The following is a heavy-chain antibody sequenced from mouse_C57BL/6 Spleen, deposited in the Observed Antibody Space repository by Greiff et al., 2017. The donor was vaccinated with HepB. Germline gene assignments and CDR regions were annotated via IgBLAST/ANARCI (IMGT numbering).Heavy chain of an antibody. Sequence: EVQLVESEGGLVQPGSSMKLSCTASGFTFSDYYMAWVRQVPEKGLEWVANINYDGSSTYYLDSLKSRFIISRDNAKNILYLQMSSLKSEDTATYYCARDHDYGWYFDVWGTGTTVTVSS. CDR3: ARDHDYGWYFDV. J-gene: IGHJ1*03. CDR2: INYDGSST. D-gene: IGHD2-4*01. CDR1: GFTFSDYY. V-gene: IGHV5-16*01.